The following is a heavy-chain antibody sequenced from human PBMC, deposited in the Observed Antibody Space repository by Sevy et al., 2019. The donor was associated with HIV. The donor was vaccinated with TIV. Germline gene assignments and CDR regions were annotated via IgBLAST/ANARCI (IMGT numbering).Heavy chain of an antibody. CDR1: GVSFSDYY. J-gene: IGHJ4*02. CDR3: ARGPLFSPEYCSGGTCPTIDY. D-gene: IGHD2-15*01. Sequence: SETLSLTCAVSGVSFSDYYWAWIRQPPRKGLEWIGEVSQSRSANYNPSLRSRVIMSLDTSNNHFSLKLTSVTAADTAVYYCARGPLFSPEYCSGGTCPTIDYWSQGTLVTVSS. V-gene: IGHV4-34*01. CDR2: VSQSRSA.